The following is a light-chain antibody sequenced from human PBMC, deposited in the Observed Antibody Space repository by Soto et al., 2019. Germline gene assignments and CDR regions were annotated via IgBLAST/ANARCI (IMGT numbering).Light chain of an antibody. CDR3: SSYTSSSTYV. V-gene: IGLV2-14*01. Sequence: QCELTKPASVSGSPGQSSTISCTGTSSDVGGYNYVSWYQQHPGKAPKLMIYDVSNRPSGVSNRFSSSKSGNTASLTISGLQAEDEADYYCSSYTSSSTYVFGTGTKVTVL. J-gene: IGLJ1*01. CDR1: SSDVGGYNY. CDR2: DVS.